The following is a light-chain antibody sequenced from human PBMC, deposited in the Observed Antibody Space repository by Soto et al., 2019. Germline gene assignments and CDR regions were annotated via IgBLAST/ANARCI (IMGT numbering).Light chain of an antibody. CDR3: QQYGNSPT. CDR1: QSVSSRY. CDR2: GAS. V-gene: IGKV3-20*01. J-gene: IGKJ2*01. Sequence: EIVLTQSPGTLSLSPGERATLSCRASQSVSSRYLAWYQQKPGQAPRLLMYGASTRAEAIPDRFSGGGSGTDFTLTISSLEPEDFAVYYCQQYGNSPTFGQGTKLEI.